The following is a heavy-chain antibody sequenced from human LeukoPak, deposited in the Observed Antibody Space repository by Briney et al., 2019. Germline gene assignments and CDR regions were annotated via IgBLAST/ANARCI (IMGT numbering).Heavy chain of an antibody. V-gene: IGHV3-23*01. CDR2: ISGSGGST. Sequence: GGSLRLSCAASGFTFSSYAMSWVRQAPGKGLEWVSAISGSGGSTYYADSVKGRFTISRDNSKNTLYLQMNSLRAEDTAVYYCAKDWVRTYYDFPHKVRPFDYWGQGTLVTVSS. D-gene: IGHD3-3*01. CDR3: AKDWVRTYYDFPHKVRPFDY. CDR1: GFTFSSYA. J-gene: IGHJ4*02.